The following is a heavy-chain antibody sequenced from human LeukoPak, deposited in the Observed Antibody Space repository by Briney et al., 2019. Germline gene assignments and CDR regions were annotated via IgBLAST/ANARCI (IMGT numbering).Heavy chain of an antibody. V-gene: IGHV4-4*02. J-gene: IGHJ4*02. CDR1: GGSVTSINW. CDR3: AREGGFYRPLDY. Sequence: SETLSLTCDVSGGSVTSINWWTWVRQPPAKGLEWIGEVHLDGRTNYNPSLKSRLIISVDLPENHISLKLTSVTAADTAVYYCAREGGFYRPLDYSGQGTLVTVSS. D-gene: IGHD3-3*01. CDR2: VHLDGRT.